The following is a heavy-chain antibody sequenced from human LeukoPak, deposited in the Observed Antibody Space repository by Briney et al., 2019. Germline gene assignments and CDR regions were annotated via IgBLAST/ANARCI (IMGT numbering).Heavy chain of an antibody. Sequence: PGGSLRLSCTASGITFGSHWMTWVRQAPGMGLEWVGFIRPDGSESYYVDSVKGRFAISRDNAKNSLYLQMNSLGAEDTAVYYCVRDVGFFHMDVWGKGTTVTVSS. CDR2: IRPDGSES. CDR1: GITFGSHW. J-gene: IGHJ6*03. V-gene: IGHV3-7*01. D-gene: IGHD1-26*01. CDR3: VRDVGFFHMDV.